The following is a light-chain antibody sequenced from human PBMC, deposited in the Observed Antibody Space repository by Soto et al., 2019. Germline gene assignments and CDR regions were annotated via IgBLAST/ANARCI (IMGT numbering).Light chain of an antibody. CDR1: SSNIGSNT. CDR2: MNN. CDR3: AAWDDSLNGVV. Sequence: QSVLTQPPSASGTPGQRVTISCSGSSSNIGSNTVNWYQQLPGPAPKLLIYMNNQRPSGVPDRFSGSKSGTSASLAISGLQFEDDADYYCAAWDDSLNGVVFGGGTKLTVL. J-gene: IGLJ2*01. V-gene: IGLV1-44*01.